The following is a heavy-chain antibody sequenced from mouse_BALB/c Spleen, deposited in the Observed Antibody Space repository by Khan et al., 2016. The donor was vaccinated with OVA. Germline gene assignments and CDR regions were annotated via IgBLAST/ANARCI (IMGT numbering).Heavy chain of an antibody. CDR1: GFTFSNYG. V-gene: IGHV5-6-5*01. CDR3: ARDYWFAY. J-gene: IGHJ3*01. Sequence: EVELVESGGGLVKPGGSLKLSCAASGFTFSNYGVSWVRQTPEKRLEWVASISSGDTTYYPDSVTGRFTISRDNARNILYLQMSSLRSEDTAMYYCARDYWFAYWGQGTLVTVSA. CDR2: ISSGDTT.